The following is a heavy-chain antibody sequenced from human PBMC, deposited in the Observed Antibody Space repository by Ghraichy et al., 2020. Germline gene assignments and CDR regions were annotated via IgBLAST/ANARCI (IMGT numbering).Heavy chain of an antibody. V-gene: IGHV3-53*01. CDR3: ARVQLSSAFKRLDY. D-gene: IGHD3-22*01. CDR2: IYSGGST. Sequence: GGSLRLSCAASGFTVSSNYMTWVRQAPGKGLEWVSIIYSGGSTDYADSVKGRFTISRDISKNTVYLQMDSLRAEDTAIYYCARVQLSSAFKRLDYWGQGTLVTVSS. J-gene: IGHJ4*02. CDR1: GFTVSSNY.